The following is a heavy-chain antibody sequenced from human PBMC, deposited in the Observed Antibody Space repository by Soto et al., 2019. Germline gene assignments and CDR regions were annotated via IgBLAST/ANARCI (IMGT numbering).Heavy chain of an antibody. CDR3: ASMLSITMTIQH. Sequence: QVQLVQSGAEVKKPGASVKVSCKASGYTFTSYYMHWVRQAPGQGLEWMGIINPSGGSTSYAQKFQGRVTMTRDTSTSTVYMELSSLRSEDTAVYSCASMLSITMTIQHWGQGTLVTVSS. J-gene: IGHJ1*01. CDR1: GYTFTSYY. D-gene: IGHD3-22*01. CDR2: INPSGGST. V-gene: IGHV1-46*01.